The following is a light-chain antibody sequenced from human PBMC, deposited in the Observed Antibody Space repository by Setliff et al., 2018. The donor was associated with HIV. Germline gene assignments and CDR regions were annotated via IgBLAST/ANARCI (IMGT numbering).Light chain of an antibody. CDR2: DVS. V-gene: IGLV2-11*01. Sequence: QSVLTQPHSVSGSPGQSVTISCTGTSSDVGGYNYVSWYQQHPDKAPKLMIYDVSKRPSGVPDRFSGSKSGNTASLTISGLQAEDEADYHCCSYAGNSDVFGTGTKGTVL. J-gene: IGLJ1*01. CDR3: CSYAGNSDV. CDR1: SSDVGGYNY.